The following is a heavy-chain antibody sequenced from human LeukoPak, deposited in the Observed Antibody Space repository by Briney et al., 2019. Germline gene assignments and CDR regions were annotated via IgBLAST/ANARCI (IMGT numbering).Heavy chain of an antibody. CDR2: IKSKTDGGTT. V-gene: IGHV3-15*01. D-gene: IGHD3-10*01. J-gene: IGHJ4*02. CDR3: TTDPSHYYGSGSSPRFDY. CDR1: GFTFSNAW. Sequence: GGSLRLSCAASGFTFSNAWMSWARQAPGKGLEWVGRIKSKTDGGTTDYAAPVKGRFTISRDDSKNTLYLQMNSLKTEDTAVYYCTTDPSHYYGSGSSPRFDYWGQGTLVTVSS.